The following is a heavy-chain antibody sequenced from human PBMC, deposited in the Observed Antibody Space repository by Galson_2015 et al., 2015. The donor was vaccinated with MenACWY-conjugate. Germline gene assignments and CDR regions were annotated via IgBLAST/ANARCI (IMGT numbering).Heavy chain of an antibody. D-gene: IGHD2-2*01. V-gene: IGHV1-2*02. J-gene: IGHJ4*02. CDR1: GYPFTAYF. CDR2: IDPKSGGA. CDR3: TRDRPPPSAPCDY. Sequence: SVKVSCKASGYPFTAYFIHWVRQAPGQGLQWMGWIDPKSGGANYAQNFQVRVTMTRDTSISTAYMDLSSLRSDDTAVYYCTRDRPPPSAPCDYWGQGTLVTVSS.